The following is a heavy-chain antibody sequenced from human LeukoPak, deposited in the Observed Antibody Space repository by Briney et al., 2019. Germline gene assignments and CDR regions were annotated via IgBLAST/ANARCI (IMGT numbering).Heavy chain of an antibody. CDR3: ARTYDSSGYSP. Sequence: ASVKVSCKASGYTFIGYYIHWVRQAPGQGLEWMGWINPNSGGTNYAQKFQGRVTMTRDTSISTAYMELSRLRSDDTAVYYCARTYDSSGYSPWGQGTLVTVSS. D-gene: IGHD3-22*01. J-gene: IGHJ5*02. CDR1: GYTFIGYY. V-gene: IGHV1-2*02. CDR2: INPNSGGT.